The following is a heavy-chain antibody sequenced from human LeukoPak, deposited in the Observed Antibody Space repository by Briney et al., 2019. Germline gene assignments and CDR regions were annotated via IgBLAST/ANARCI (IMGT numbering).Heavy chain of an antibody. D-gene: IGHD4-11*01. CDR1: GVSISSGGYY. J-gene: IGHJ4*02. CDR3: ARDRVRGNSNPYFDY. Sequence: SQTLSLTCTVSGVSISSGGYYWSWMRQHPGKGLVWVGYIYDSGSTYYNPSLKSRVTISVDTSKNQFSLKLSSVTAADTAVYYCARDRVRGNSNPYFDYWGQGTLVTVSS. V-gene: IGHV4-31*03. CDR2: IYDSGST.